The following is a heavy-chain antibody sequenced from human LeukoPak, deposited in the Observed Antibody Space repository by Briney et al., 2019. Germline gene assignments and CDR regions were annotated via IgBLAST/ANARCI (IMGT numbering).Heavy chain of an antibody. CDR3: ARDDTQRHGNEFYDALDL. D-gene: IGHD4-23*01. V-gene: IGHV3-7*01. Sequence: GGSLRLSCAASGFTFSSYWMSWVRQAPGKGLEWVANIKPDGNDRNFVDSVKGRFTISIDSAKKSVYLQMNSLRVEDTAVYYCARDDTQRHGNEFYDALDLWGQGTVVTVSS. CDR1: GFTFSSYW. J-gene: IGHJ3*01. CDR2: IKPDGNDR.